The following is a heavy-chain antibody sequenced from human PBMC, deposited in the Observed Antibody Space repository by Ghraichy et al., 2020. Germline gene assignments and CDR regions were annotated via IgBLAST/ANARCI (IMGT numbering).Heavy chain of an antibody. CDR3: ARQEYSSSFDY. CDR1: GGSISSYY. D-gene: IGHD6-6*01. Sequence: SETLSLTCTVSGGSISSYYWSWIRQPPGKGLEWIGYIYYSGSTNYNPSLKSRVTISVDTSKNQFSLKLSSVTAADTAVYYCARQEYSSSFDYWGQGTLVTVSS. CDR2: IYYSGST. J-gene: IGHJ4*02. V-gene: IGHV4-59*08.